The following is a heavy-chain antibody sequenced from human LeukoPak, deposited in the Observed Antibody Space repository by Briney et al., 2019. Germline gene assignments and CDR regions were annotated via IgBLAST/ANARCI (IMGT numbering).Heavy chain of an antibody. V-gene: IGHV3-7*01. D-gene: IGHD6-19*01. Sequence: GGSLRLSCAASGFTVSSNYMSWVRQAPGKGLEWVANIKQDGSEKYYVDSVKGRFTISRDNAKNSLYLQMNSLRAEDTAVYYCARETRIAVAGRYYFDYWGQGTLVTISS. CDR1: GFTVSSNY. CDR2: IKQDGSEK. CDR3: ARETRIAVAGRYYFDY. J-gene: IGHJ4*02.